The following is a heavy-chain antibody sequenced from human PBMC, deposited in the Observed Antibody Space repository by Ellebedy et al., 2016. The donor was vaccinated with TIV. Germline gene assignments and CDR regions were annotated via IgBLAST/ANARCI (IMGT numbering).Heavy chain of an antibody. J-gene: IGHJ3*02. CDR2: LYWDDDK. CDR1: GFSLRSSGVG. V-gene: IGHV2-5*02. Sequence: SGPTLVKPTQTLTLTCNFSGFSLRSSGVGVGWIRQPPGTALEWLAILYWDDDKGYSPSLKSRLTITKDTSKNQVVLTRTNMDPVATATYDCAHGMVRIKDAIEIWGQGTMVTVSS. CDR3: AHGMVRIKDAIEI. D-gene: IGHD5-18*01.